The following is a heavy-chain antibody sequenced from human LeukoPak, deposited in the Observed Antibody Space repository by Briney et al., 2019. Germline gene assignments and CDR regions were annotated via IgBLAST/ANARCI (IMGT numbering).Heavy chain of an antibody. J-gene: IGHJ4*02. Sequence: GGSLRLSCVVSGISLTNYAMTWVRQAPGKGLEWVSYISERGGSTSYADSVKGRFTISRDTSLNTLYLQMNSLRAEDTAVYYCAKEGSTARLNDHWGQGTLVTVSS. CDR2: ISERGGST. D-gene: IGHD2-2*01. CDR3: AKEGSTARLNDH. V-gene: IGHV3-23*01. CDR1: GISLTNYA.